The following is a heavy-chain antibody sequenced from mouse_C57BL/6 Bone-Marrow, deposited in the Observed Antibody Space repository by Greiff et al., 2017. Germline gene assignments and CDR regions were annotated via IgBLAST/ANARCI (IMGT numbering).Heavy chain of an antibody. CDR3: TRGATVVDYFDY. D-gene: IGHD1-1*01. Sequence: EVQLQESGTVLARPGASVKMSCKTSGYTFTSYWMHWVKQRPGQGLEWIGAIYPGNSDTSSNQKFKGKAKLTSVTSASTAYMELSSLTNEDSAVYYCTRGATVVDYFDYWGQGTTLTVSS. V-gene: IGHV1-5*01. CDR2: IYPGNSDT. J-gene: IGHJ2*01. CDR1: GYTFTSYW.